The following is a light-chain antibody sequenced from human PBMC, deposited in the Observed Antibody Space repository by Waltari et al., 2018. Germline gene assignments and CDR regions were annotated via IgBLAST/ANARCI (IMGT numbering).Light chain of an antibody. J-gene: IGLJ1*01. V-gene: IGLV1-44*01. CDR1: DSNVAVNP. Sequence: QSFLTQPPSASGTPGQKVTISCSGSDSNVAVNPVHWYQQFPETAPKLLIPSLHQRPSGVPDRFSGSNSGTSASLSISGLQSADEAVYYCAAWDDSLHAYVFGAGTEVTV. CDR3: AAWDDSLHAYV. CDR2: SLH.